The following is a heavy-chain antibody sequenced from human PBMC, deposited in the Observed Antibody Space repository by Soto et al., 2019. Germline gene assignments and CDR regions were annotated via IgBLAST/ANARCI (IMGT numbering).Heavy chain of an antibody. Sequence: EVQLVESGGGLVQPGGSLRLSCATSGFILSDCAMNWVRQAPGKGLEWVSYISSSSSVIDYADSVKGQFNVSRDNARNSLYLQMNSLRAEDTAVYYCARDLSWGSNWYYYMDVWGKGTTVTVSS. D-gene: IGHD7-27*01. J-gene: IGHJ6*03. V-gene: IGHV3-48*01. CDR2: ISSSSSVI. CDR3: ARDLSWGSNWYYYMDV. CDR1: GFILSDCA.